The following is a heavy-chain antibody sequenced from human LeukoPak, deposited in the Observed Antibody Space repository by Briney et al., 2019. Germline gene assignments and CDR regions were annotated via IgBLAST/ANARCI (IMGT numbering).Heavy chain of an antibody. D-gene: IGHD3-3*01. V-gene: IGHV1-18*01. CDR2: INAYNGNT. CDR3: ARAPTLRFLEWLLPSLDY. CDR1: GYTFTIYG. Sequence: ASVKVSCKASGYTFTIYGISRVRQAPGQGLEWMGWINAYNGNTNYAQKLQGRVTMTTDTSTSTAYMELRSLRSDNTAVYYCARAPTLRFLEWLLPSLDYWGQGTLVTVSS. J-gene: IGHJ4*02.